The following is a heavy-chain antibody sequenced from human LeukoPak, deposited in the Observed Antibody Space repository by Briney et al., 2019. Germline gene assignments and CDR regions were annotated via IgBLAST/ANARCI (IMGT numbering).Heavy chain of an antibody. CDR1: GFTFSNAW. CDR3: THYYGSGLFDY. Sequence: PGGSLRLSCAASGFTFSNAWMSWVRQAPGKGLEWVGRIKSKTDGGTIDYAAPVKGRFTISRDESRNTLYLQMNSLKTEDTAVYYCTHYYGSGLFDYWGQGTPVTVSS. D-gene: IGHD3-10*01. CDR2: IKSKTDGGTI. J-gene: IGHJ4*02. V-gene: IGHV3-15*01.